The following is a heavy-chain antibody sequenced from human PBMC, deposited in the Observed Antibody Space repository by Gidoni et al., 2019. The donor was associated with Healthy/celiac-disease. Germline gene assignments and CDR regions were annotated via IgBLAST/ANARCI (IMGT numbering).Heavy chain of an antibody. Sequence: QLQLPESGPGLVKPSETLSLTCTVSGGSISSSSYYWGWIRQPPGKGLEWIGSIYYSGSTYYNPSLKSRVTISVDTSKNQFSLKLSSVTAADTAVYYCARLTPAGYSSGWTDYWGQGTLVTVSS. D-gene: IGHD6-19*01. J-gene: IGHJ4*02. CDR3: ARLTPAGYSSGWTDY. V-gene: IGHV4-39*01. CDR2: IYYSGST. CDR1: GGSISSSSYY.